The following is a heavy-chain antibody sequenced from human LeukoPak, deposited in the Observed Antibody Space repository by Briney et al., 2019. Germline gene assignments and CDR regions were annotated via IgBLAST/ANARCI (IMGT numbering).Heavy chain of an antibody. CDR3: AKDSRGSRTQSGTFDI. CDR2: MSWNSGSI. V-gene: IGHV3-9*03. Sequence: GGSLTLSCAASGFTFDDYAMHWVRQAPGKGLEGVSVMSWNSGSIGYADSVKGRFSISRDNAKNSLYLQMNSLRAEDMALYYCAKDSRGSRTQSGTFDIWGQGTMVTVS. CDR1: GFTFDDYA. J-gene: IGHJ3*02. D-gene: IGHD2-15*01.